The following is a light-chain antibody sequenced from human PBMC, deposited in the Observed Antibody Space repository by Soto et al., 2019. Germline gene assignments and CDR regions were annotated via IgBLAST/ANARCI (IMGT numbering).Light chain of an antibody. CDR3: ATCDDSLNGLWV. Sequence: QAVVTQPPSASGAPGQRVTISCSGSSSYIGYNSVNWYQHLPGTAPKLLIYGNNERPSGVPDRFSASKSGTSASLAISGLQPEDGADYYCATCDDSLNGLWVFGGGTKLTVL. CDR2: GNN. CDR1: SSYIGYNS. J-gene: IGLJ3*02. V-gene: IGLV1-44*01.